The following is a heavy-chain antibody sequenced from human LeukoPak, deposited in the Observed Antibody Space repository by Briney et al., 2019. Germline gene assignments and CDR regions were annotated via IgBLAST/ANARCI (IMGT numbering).Heavy chain of an antibody. J-gene: IGHJ5*02. Sequence: SETLSLTCTVSGGSIYSYYWSWIRQPPGKGLEWIGNIYYSGSTNYNPSLKSRVTISVDTSKNQFSLKLSSVTAADTAVYYCARGSYSSSWYEMGWFDPWGQGTLVTVSS. V-gene: IGHV4-59*01. D-gene: IGHD6-13*01. CDR2: IYYSGST. CDR3: ARGSYSSSWYEMGWFDP. CDR1: GGSIYSYY.